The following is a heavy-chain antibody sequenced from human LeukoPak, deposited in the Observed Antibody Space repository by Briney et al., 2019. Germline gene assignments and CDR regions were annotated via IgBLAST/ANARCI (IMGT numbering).Heavy chain of an antibody. J-gene: IGHJ4*02. Sequence: SQTLSLTCTVSGGSISSGGYSWSWIRQPPVKGLEWIGYIYHSGSTYYNPSLKSRVTISVDRSKNQFSLKLSSVTAADTAVYYCARDGNTPHWGQGTLVTVSS. V-gene: IGHV4-30-2*01. CDR1: GGSISSGGYS. CDR3: ARDGNTPH. CDR2: IYHSGST. D-gene: IGHD2-2*02.